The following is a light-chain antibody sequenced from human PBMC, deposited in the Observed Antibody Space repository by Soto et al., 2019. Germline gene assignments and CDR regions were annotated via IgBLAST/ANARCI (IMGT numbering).Light chain of an antibody. CDR3: QQLNTLPFT. Sequence: DIQLTQSPSLLSASLGDRVTITCRSSHDISTDLAWYQQKPGKAPKLMIYEASTLQSGVPSRFSGSGSGTEFTLTISGLLPEDFATYHCQQLNTLPFTFGQGTRLEIK. J-gene: IGKJ5*01. CDR2: EAS. CDR1: HDISTD. V-gene: IGKV1-9*01.